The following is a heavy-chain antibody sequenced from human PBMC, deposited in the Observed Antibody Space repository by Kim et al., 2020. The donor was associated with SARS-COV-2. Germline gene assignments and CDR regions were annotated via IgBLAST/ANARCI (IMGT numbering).Heavy chain of an antibody. CDR1: GYTFTSYG. V-gene: IGHV1-18*01. D-gene: IGHD6-19*01. J-gene: IGHJ5*02. CDR3: ARDLAAVAGTEFENWFDP. Sequence: ASVKVSCKASGYTFTSYGISWVRQAPGQGLEWMGWISAYNGNTNYAQKLQGRVTMTTDTSTSTAYMELRSLRSDDTAVYYCARDLAAVAGTEFENWFDPWGQGTLVTVSS. CDR2: ISAYNGNT.